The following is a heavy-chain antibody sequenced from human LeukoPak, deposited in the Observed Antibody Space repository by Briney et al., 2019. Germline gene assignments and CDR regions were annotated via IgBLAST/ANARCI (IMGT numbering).Heavy chain of an antibody. V-gene: IGHV4-59*08. CDR1: GGSISSYY. CDR3: ARLCAVGATYEGVLDALDT. D-gene: IGHD1-26*01. CDR2: IYYSGST. J-gene: IGHJ3*02. Sequence: KPSETLSLTCTVSGGSISSYYWSWIRQPPGKGLEWIGYIYYSGSTNYNPSLKSRVTISVDTSKNQFSLKLSSVTAADTAVYYCARLCAVGATYEGVLDALDTWGQGTMVTVSS.